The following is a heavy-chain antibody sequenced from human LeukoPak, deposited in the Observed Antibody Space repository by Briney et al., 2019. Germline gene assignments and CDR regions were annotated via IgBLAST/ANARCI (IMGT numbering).Heavy chain of an antibody. V-gene: IGHV4-34*01. J-gene: IGHJ2*01. D-gene: IGHD2-21*02. Sequence: SETLSLTCAVYGGSFSGYYWSWIRQPPGKGLEWIGEINHSGSTNYNPSLKSRVTIPVDTSKNQFSLKLSSVTAADTAVYYCARGGRIVVVTAILRYWYFDLWGRGTLVTVSS. CDR1: GGSFSGYY. CDR2: INHSGST. CDR3: ARGGRIVVVTAILRYWYFDL.